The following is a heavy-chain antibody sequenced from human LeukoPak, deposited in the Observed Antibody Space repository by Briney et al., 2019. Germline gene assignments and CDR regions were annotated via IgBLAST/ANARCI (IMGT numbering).Heavy chain of an antibody. D-gene: IGHD1-26*01. CDR2: ISDNGDST. V-gene: IGHV3-23*01. Sequence: GGSLRLSCAASGFTLSSYAMSWVRQAPGKGLEWVSAISDNGDSTCYADSVRGRFTISRDNSKNTLYLQMNSLRAGDTAVYYCARGMGATTQSLFDQWGQGTLVTVSS. J-gene: IGHJ4*02. CDR1: GFTLSSYA. CDR3: ARGMGATTQSLFDQ.